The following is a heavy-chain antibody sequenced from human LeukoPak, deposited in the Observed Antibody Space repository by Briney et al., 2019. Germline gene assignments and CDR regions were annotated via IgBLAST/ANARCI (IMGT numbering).Heavy chain of an antibody. V-gene: IGHV3-30-3*01. J-gene: IGHJ4*02. CDR3: ARDSGGVDY. CDR1: GFTFSSYA. D-gene: IGHD1-26*01. Sequence: SLRLSCAASGFTFSSYAMHGVRQAPGKGVEGVAGISYDGSNKYYADSVKRRFTISRDNSKNTLYLQMNSLRAEDTAVYYCARDSGGVDYWGQGTLLTVSS. CDR2: ISYDGSNK.